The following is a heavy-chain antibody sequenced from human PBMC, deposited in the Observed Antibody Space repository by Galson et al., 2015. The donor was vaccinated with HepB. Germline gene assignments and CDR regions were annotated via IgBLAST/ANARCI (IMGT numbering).Heavy chain of an antibody. D-gene: IGHD4-17*01. CDR3: ARQAYAPFFED. Sequence: SLRLSCAASGFSFSSYAMAWVRQAPGKGLEWVSPISVNRGEIHFADSGKGRFTISRDNSKNTLYLQMNSLRAEDTAVYFCARQAYAPFFEDWGQGTLVTVSS. CDR1: GFSFSSYA. J-gene: IGHJ4*02. V-gene: IGHV3-23*01. CDR2: ISVNRGEI.